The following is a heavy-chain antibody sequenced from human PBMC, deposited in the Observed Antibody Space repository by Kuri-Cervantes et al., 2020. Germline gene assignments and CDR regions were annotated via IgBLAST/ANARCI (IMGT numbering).Heavy chain of an antibody. CDR3: ARHPLGYNSGWYAYFDY. CDR2: IYHSGST. CDR1: GYSISSGYY. V-gene: IGHV4-38-2*01. J-gene: IGHJ4*02. D-gene: IGHD6-19*01. Sequence: SETLSLTCAVSGYSISSGYYWGWIRQPPGKGLEWIGSIYHSGSTYYNPSLKSRVTISVDTSKNQFSLKLTFVTAADTAVYFCARHPLGYNSGWYAYFDYWGQGTLVTVSS.